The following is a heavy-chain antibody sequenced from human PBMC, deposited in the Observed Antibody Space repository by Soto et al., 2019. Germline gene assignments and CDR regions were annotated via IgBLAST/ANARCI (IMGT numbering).Heavy chain of an antibody. V-gene: IGHV3-33*01. Sequence: GGSLRLSCAASGFTSSSYGMHWVRQAPGKGLEWVAVIWYDGSNKYYADSVKGRFTISRDNSKNTLYLQMNSLRAEDTAVYYCARDGYYYGSGSYSQFTEYYYYYGMDVWGQGTTVTVSS. CDR2: IWYDGSNK. D-gene: IGHD3-10*01. CDR1: GFTSSSYG. CDR3: ARDGYYYGSGSYSQFTEYYYYYGMDV. J-gene: IGHJ6*02.